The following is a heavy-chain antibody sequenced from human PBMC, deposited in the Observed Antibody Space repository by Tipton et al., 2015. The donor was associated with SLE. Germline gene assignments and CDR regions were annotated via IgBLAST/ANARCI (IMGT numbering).Heavy chain of an antibody. CDR3: ARVSSSTWYGNRFDP. Sequence: TLSLTCTVSGGSISSGDYYWSWIRQPPGKGLVWIGEINHTGNSNYNPSLKSRVTISVDTSKNQFSLNLDSVTAADTAVYYCARVSSSTWYGNRFDPWGQGTLVTVSS. V-gene: IGHV4-30-4*01. CDR2: INHTGNS. J-gene: IGHJ5*02. CDR1: GGSISSGDYY. D-gene: IGHD6-13*01.